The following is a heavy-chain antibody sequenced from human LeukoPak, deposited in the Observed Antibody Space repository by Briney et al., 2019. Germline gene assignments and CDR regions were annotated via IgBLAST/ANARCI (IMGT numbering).Heavy chain of an antibody. D-gene: IGHD1-14*01. V-gene: IGHV3-23*01. CDR1: GFTFSNYA. J-gene: IGHJ4*02. CDR2: ISGSGGNT. CDR3: ARVTGGPDY. Sequence: GGSLRLSCAASGFTFSNYAMSWVRQAPGEGLEWVSGISGSGGNTYYADSVKGRFTISRDNSKNTLYLQMNSLRAEDTAVYYCARVTGGPDYWGQGTLVTVSS.